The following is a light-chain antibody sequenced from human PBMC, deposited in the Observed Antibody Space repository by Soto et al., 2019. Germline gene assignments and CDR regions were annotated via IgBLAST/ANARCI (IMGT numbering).Light chain of an antibody. J-gene: IGKJ1*01. V-gene: IGKV1-5*01. CDR3: QQYNSYSRWT. Sequence: DIQMTQSPSTLSGSVGDRVTITCRASQTISSWLAWYQQKPGQAPKLLIYDASILESGAPSRFSGSGSGTEVKLTITCLQPDDFATYYCQQYNSYSRWTFGQGTKVDIK. CDR1: QTISSW. CDR2: DAS.